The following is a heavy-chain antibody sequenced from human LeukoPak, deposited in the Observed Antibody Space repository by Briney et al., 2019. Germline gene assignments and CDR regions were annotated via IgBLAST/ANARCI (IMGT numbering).Heavy chain of an antibody. D-gene: IGHD2-8*01. Sequence: GSLRLSCAASGFTFSSYAMNWVRQAPGRGLEWVSGFSGSGGTTYYANSVKGRFTISRDNSKNTLYLQMNSLRAEDTAVYYCANGNRCTSPNRLGYYYFYMDVWGKGTTVTVSS. V-gene: IGHV3-23*01. CDR3: ANGNRCTSPNRLGYYYFYMDV. CDR1: GFTFSSYA. J-gene: IGHJ6*03. CDR2: FSGSGGTT.